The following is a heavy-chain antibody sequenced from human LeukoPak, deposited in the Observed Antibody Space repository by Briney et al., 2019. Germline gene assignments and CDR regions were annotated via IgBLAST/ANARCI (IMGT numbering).Heavy chain of an antibody. CDR3: TRYSYRSYYFDH. V-gene: IGHV3-15*01. D-gene: IGHD5-18*01. CDR2: IKSKSDGATI. J-gene: IGHJ4*02. CDR1: GFTFSDAW. Sequence: PGGSLRLSCAAAGFTFSDAWMNWVRQAPGKGLEWVGRIKSKSDGATIDYGAPVKGRFTISGDDSKNTVYLQLNSLKTEDTAVYYCTRYSYRSYYFDHWGQGTLVTVSS.